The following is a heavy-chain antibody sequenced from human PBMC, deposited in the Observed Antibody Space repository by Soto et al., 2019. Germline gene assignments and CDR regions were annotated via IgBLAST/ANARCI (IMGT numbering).Heavy chain of an antibody. D-gene: IGHD2-15*01. Sequence: QVQLQESGPGLVKPSQTLSLTCTVSGGSISSGGYYWSWIRQHPGKGLEWIGYIYYSGSTYYNPSLKSRVTISVDTSKNQFSLKLSSVTAADTAVYYCAGAGYCSGGSCYPLDAFVIWGQGTMVTVSS. J-gene: IGHJ3*02. V-gene: IGHV4-31*03. CDR2: IYYSGST. CDR3: AGAGYCSGGSCYPLDAFVI. CDR1: GGSISSGGYY.